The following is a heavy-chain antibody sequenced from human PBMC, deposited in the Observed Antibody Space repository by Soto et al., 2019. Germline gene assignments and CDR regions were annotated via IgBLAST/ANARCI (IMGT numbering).Heavy chain of an antibody. J-gene: IGHJ6*02. Sequence: GASRTVSCNGAGYSFTSYWINWVRQMPGKGLEWMGIIYPGYSDTRYSPSFQGQVTISADKSIDTAYLQWRSLKASDTAVYYCARHHGSPGSYFGLDVWGQGTTVTV. D-gene: IGHD6-13*01. CDR1: GYSFTSYW. V-gene: IGHV5-51*01. CDR3: ARHHGSPGSYFGLDV. CDR2: IYPGYSDT.